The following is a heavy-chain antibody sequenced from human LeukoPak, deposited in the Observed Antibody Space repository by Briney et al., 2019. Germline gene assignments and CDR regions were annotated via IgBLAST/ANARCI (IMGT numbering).Heavy chain of an antibody. CDR1: GFTFSSYA. CDR3: AGVPGPIAAASMGYPDY. J-gene: IGHJ4*02. V-gene: IGHV3-30-3*01. D-gene: IGHD6-13*01. CDR2: ISYDGNNK. Sequence: GRSLRLSCAASGFTFSSYAMHWVRQAPGKGLEWVAVISYDGNNKYYADSVKGQFTISRDNSKNTLYLQMNSLRVEDTAVYYCAGVPGPIAAASMGYPDYWGQGTLVTVSS.